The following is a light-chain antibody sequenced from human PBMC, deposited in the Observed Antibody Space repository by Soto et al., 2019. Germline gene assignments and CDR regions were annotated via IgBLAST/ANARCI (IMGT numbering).Light chain of an antibody. CDR2: LEGSGSY. CDR3: ETWDTNGVV. Sequence: QAVVTQSSSASASLGSSVKLTCTLSSGHSTYIIAWHQQQPGKAPRYLMKLEGSGSYNKGSGIPDCFSGSSSGADRYLTISNLQFEDEADYYCETWDTNGVVFGGGTKLPVL. V-gene: IGLV4-60*02. J-gene: IGLJ2*01. CDR1: SGHSTYI.